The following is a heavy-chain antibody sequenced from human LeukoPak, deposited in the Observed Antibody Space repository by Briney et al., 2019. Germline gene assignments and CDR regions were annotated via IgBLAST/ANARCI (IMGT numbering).Heavy chain of an antibody. CDR1: GFTFSSYA. Sequence: PGGSLRLSRASSGFTFSSYAMSWVRQAPGKGLEWVSAISGSGGSTYYADSVKGRFTISRGNSKNTLYLQMNSLRAEDTAVYYCAKDKGYSSGWPFDYWGQGTLVTVSS. V-gene: IGHV3-23*01. J-gene: IGHJ4*02. CDR3: AKDKGYSSGWPFDY. D-gene: IGHD6-19*01. CDR2: ISGSGGST.